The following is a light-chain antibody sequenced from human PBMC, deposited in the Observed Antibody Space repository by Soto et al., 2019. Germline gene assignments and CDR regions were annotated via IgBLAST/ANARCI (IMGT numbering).Light chain of an antibody. J-gene: IGKJ4*01. CDR2: AAS. Sequence: DIQLTQSPSFLSASVGDRVTITCRASQGISSYLAWYQQKPGKAPKLLIFAASALQSEFPSRFSGSGSGTEFTLTISSLQPEDFATYYCQQLNIYPLTFGGGTKVDIK. V-gene: IGKV1-9*01. CDR3: QQLNIYPLT. CDR1: QGISSY.